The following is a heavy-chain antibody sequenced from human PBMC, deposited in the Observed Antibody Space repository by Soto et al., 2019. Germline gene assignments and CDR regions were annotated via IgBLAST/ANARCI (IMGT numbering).Heavy chain of an antibody. D-gene: IGHD3-16*01. J-gene: IGHJ6*02. V-gene: IGHV3-21*01. CDR2: SSSSSSCI. Sequence: GGSLTFSCAASGFTFSSYSMNWVRQAPGRGLEWVSSSSSSSSCIYYADSVKGPFTISRDNAKNSLYLQMNSLRAEDTAVYYCARGGIWYYYYGMEVWGQGTTVTVSS. CDR3: ARGGIWYYYYGMEV. CDR1: GFTFSSYS.